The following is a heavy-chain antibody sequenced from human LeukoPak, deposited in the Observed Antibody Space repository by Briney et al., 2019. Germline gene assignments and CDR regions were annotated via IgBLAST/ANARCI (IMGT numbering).Heavy chain of an antibody. Sequence: SVKVSCKASGYTFTGYYMHWVRQAPGQGLEWMGWINPNSGGTNYAQKFQGRVTMTRDTSISTAYMELSRLRSDDTAVYYCARSVPKHSYGFDYGGQGRMVTDSS. V-gene: IGHV1-2*02. CDR1: GYTFTGYY. CDR2: INPNSGGT. D-gene: IGHD5-18*01. J-gene: IGHJ4*02. CDR3: ARSVPKHSYGFDY.